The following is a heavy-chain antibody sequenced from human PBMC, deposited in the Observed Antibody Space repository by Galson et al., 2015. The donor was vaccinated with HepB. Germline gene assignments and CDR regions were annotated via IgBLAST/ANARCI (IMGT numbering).Heavy chain of an antibody. CDR2: IWDDGSKK. J-gene: IGHJ4*02. CDR1: GFTFSSYG. CDR3: ARGGLGDTDY. D-gene: IGHD3-16*01. V-gene: IGHV3-33*01. Sequence: SLRLSCAASGFTFSSYGMYWVRQAPGKGLEWVAVIWDDGSKKYYADSVKGRFTISRDNSKNTLYLQMNSLRAEDTAVYYCARGGLGDTDYWGQGTLVTVSS.